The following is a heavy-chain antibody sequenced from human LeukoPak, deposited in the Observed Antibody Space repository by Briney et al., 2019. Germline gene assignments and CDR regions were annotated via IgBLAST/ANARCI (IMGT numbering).Heavy chain of an antibody. CDR3: AGGYSYGSTYYYMDV. CDR2: IYYSGST. CDR1: GGSISSGSYY. V-gene: IGHV4-61*10. J-gene: IGHJ6*03. D-gene: IGHD5-18*01. Sequence: PSETLSLTCTVSGGSISSGSYYWSWIRQPAGKGLEWIGYIYYSGSTNYNPSLKSRVTISVDTSKNQFSLKLSSVTAADTAVYYCAGGYSYGSTYYYMDVWGKGTTVTISS.